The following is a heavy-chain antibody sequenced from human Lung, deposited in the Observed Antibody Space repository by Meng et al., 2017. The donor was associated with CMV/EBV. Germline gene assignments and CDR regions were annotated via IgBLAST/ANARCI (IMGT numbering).Heavy chain of an antibody. D-gene: IGHD6-6*01. CDR1: GFSLSTSGVG. J-gene: IGHJ5*02. Sequence: QFPLKESGPTLGNPTQTLTLTCTFSGFSLSTSGVGVGWIRQPPGKALECLAIIYGDDEKRYSPSLESRLTVTKDTSKNQVVLTMTNMVPVDTATYYCARAAARPSDWFDPWGQGTLVTVSS. CDR2: IYGDDEK. CDR3: ARAAARPSDWFDP. V-gene: IGHV2-5*02.